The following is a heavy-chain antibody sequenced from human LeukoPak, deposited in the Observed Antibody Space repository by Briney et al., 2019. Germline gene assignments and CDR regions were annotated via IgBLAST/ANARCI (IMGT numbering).Heavy chain of an antibody. CDR1: GYSISNGYF. J-gene: IGHJ6*02. CDR3: ARGGTYYYYGMDV. CDR2: IYHSGSI. Sequence: SETLSLNCTVSGYSISNGYFWGWIRQPPGKGLECIGTIYHSGSIYYNPSLKGRVTKSVDTSKNQFSLRLNSLTAADTAVYYCARGGTYYYYGMDVWGQGTTVTVSS. V-gene: IGHV4-38-2*02. D-gene: IGHD1-26*01.